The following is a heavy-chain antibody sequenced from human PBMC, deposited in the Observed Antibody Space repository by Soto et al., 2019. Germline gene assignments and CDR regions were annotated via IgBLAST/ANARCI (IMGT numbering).Heavy chain of an antibody. CDR1: DDSINSDKYY. V-gene: IGHV4-39*01. Sequence: PSKTLSLTCSVSDDSINSDKYYWGWIRQPPGKGLEWIGSIYYRGNAYYNPSLQTRVTISLDKSKSQFSLKLNSVTAADPAVYFCARLEGLATISYYFDFWGPGALVTVSS. J-gene: IGHJ4*02. CDR2: IYYRGNA. CDR3: ARLEGLATISYYFDF. D-gene: IGHD5-12*01.